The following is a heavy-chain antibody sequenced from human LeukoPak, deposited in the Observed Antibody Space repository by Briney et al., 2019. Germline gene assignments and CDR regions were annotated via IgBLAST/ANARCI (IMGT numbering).Heavy chain of an antibody. Sequence: ASVKVSCKASGYTFTSYDINWVRQATGQGLEWMGWMNPNSGNTGYAQKFQGRVTMTRNTSISTAYMELSSLRSEDTAVYYCARRKQLRSYYYYGIDVWGQGTTVTVSS. J-gene: IGHJ6*02. CDR2: MNPNSGNT. V-gene: IGHV1-8*01. CDR3: ARRKQLRSYYYYGIDV. D-gene: IGHD6-13*01. CDR1: GYTFTSYD.